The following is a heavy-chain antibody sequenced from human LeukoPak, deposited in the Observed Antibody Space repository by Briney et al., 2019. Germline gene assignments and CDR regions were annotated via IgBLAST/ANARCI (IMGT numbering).Heavy chain of an antibody. Sequence: QPGGSLRLSCSASGFTFTSSAMTWVRQLPGKGLDWVSTISDSGDSTYYADSVKGRFTISRDNSKNTLYLQMNSLRAEDTAIYYCAKAAGNYGQNWFDPWGQGTLVTVSS. J-gene: IGHJ5*02. CDR2: ISDSGDST. CDR1: GFTFTSSA. D-gene: IGHD1-7*01. V-gene: IGHV3-23*01. CDR3: AKAAGNYGQNWFDP.